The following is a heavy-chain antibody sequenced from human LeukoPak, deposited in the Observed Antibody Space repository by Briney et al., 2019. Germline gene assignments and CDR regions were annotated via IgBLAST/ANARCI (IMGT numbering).Heavy chain of an antibody. J-gene: IGHJ4*02. CDR1: GFTFDDYG. V-gene: IGHV3-20*04. CDR2: INWNGGST. D-gene: IGHD3-22*01. CDR3: ARDRGGYYDSSGYHDY. Sequence: GGSLRLSCAASGFTFDDYGMSWVRQAPGKGLEWASGINWNGGSTGYADSVKGRFTISRDNAKNSLYLQMNSLRAEDTALYYCARDRGGYYDSSGYHDYWGQGTLVTVSS.